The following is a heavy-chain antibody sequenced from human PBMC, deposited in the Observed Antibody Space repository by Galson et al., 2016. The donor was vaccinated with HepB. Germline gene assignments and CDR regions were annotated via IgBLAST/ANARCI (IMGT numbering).Heavy chain of an antibody. V-gene: IGHV3-48*02. J-gene: IGHJ4*02. Sequence: SLRLSCAASGFTFSHYSMNWVRQAPGKGLEWVSYISGSSNTIYYADSVKGRFTISRDNAKNSLYLQMNSLRDDDTAVYYCARGYYGDNSAVDYWGQGTLVTVSS. CDR2: ISGSSNTI. D-gene: IGHD4-23*01. CDR3: ARGYYGDNSAVDY. CDR1: GFTFSHYS.